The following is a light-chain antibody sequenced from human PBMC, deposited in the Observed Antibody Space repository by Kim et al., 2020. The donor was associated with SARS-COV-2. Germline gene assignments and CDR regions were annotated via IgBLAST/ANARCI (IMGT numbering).Light chain of an antibody. CDR1: QDISNY. CDR3: QQYDNLPSYT. V-gene: IGKV1-33*01. J-gene: IGKJ2*01. Sequence: DIQMTQSPSSLSASVGDRVTITCQASQDISNYLNWYQQKPGKAPKLLIYDASNLETGVPSRFSGSGSGTDFTFTISSLQPEDIATYYCQQYDNLPSYTFGQGTSWRS. CDR2: DAS.